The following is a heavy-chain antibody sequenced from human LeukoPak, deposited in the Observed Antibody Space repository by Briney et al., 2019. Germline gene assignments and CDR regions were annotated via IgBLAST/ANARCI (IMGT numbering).Heavy chain of an antibody. CDR1: GFSFDAFG. CDR3: AMKFTRDYYYMDV. J-gene: IGHJ6*03. V-gene: IGHV3-20*04. Sequence: PGGSLRLSCAASGFSFDAFGLSWVRQAPGKGLEWVSGITWNGGSTGYADSVKGRFTISRDSAKNSLYLQMNSLRVEDTALYYCAMKFTRDYYYMDVWGKGTTVTVSS. CDR2: ITWNGGST.